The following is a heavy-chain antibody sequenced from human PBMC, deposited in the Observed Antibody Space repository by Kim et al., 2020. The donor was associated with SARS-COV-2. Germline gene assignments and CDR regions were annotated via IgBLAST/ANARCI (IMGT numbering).Heavy chain of an antibody. V-gene: IGHV4-31*03. CDR3: ARDKYYDFWSGYYPADYYYGMDV. J-gene: IGHJ6*02. CDR1: GGSISSGGYY. D-gene: IGHD3-3*01. CDR2: IYYSGST. Sequence: SETLSLTCTVSGGSISSGGYYWSWIRQHPGKGLEWIGYIYYSGSTYYNPSLKSRVTISVDTSKNQFSLKLSSVTAADTAVYYCARDKYYDFWSGYYPADYYYGMDVWGQGTTVTVSS.